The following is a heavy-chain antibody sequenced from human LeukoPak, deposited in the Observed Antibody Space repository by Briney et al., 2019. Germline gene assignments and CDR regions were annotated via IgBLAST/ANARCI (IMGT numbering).Heavy chain of an antibody. CDR3: ARDFLSYDGSENHFEDTFDI. Sequence: PQASVKVSCKASGYSFDRYGISWVRQAPGQGLEWLGWIGAFNGNTNYAQNLQGRVTMTADTSTTTAYMELRSLSSDDTAVYYCARDFLSYDGSENHFEDTFDIWGQGTMVTVSS. V-gene: IGHV1-18*01. CDR2: IGAFNGNT. D-gene: IGHD3-22*01. CDR1: GYSFDRYG. J-gene: IGHJ3*02.